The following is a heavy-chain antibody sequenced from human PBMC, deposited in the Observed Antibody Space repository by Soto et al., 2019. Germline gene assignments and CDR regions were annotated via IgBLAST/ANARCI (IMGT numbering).Heavy chain of an antibody. V-gene: IGHV3-30-3*01. J-gene: IGHJ4*02. CDR2: ISYDGSNK. CDR1: GFTFSSYA. Sequence: PGGSLILSCAASGFTFSSYAMHWVRQAPGKGLEWVAVISYDGSNKYYADSVKGRFTISRDNSKNTLYLQMNSLRAEDTAVYYCARDGINYDILTGYRSLDYWGQGTLVTVSS. CDR3: ARDGINYDILTGYRSLDY. D-gene: IGHD3-9*01.